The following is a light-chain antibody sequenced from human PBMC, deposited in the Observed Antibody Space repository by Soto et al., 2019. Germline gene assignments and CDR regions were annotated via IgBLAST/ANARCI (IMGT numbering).Light chain of an antibody. Sequence: EIVLTQSPATLSLSPGERATLSCRASQSVTNSYLAWYRQKPGQAPRLLIYGASTRATGIPARFSGSGSGTEFTLTISSLQSEDFAVYYCQQYNNWPPLTFGGGTKVDIK. CDR3: QQYNNWPPLT. CDR1: QSVTNSY. V-gene: IGKV3-15*01. CDR2: GAS. J-gene: IGKJ4*01.